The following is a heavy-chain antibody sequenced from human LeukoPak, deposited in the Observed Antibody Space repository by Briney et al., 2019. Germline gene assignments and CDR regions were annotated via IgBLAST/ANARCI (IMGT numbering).Heavy chain of an antibody. CDR1: GFTFSSFA. J-gene: IGHJ4*02. CDR2: ISGSGDST. CDR3: SKIYVWYYFDY. D-gene: IGHD3-16*01. Sequence: PGGSLRLSCAASGFTFSSFAMTWVRQAPGKGLDWVSTISGSGDSTYYADSVKGRFTISRDKSKNTLYLQMNSLRAEDTAVYYCSKIYVWYYFDYWGQGILVTVSS. V-gene: IGHV3-23*01.